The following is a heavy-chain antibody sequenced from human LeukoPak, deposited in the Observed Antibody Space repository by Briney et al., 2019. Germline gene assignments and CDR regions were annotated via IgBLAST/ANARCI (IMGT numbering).Heavy chain of an antibody. V-gene: IGHV3-23*01. CDR2: IRVSGGST. CDR1: GFTFSSYA. J-gene: IGHJ4*02. Sequence: GGPLRPSCAASGFTFSSYAMSWVRQAPGRGLEWVSAIRVSGGSTYYADSVKGRFTISRDNSKNTLSLQMNSLRAEDTAVYYCAKDLSWYCSGGSCSLLSFDYWGQGTLVTVSS. CDR3: AKDLSWYCSGGSCSLLSFDY. D-gene: IGHD2-15*01.